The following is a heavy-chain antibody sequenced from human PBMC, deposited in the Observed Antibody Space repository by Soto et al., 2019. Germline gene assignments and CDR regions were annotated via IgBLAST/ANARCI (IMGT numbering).Heavy chain of an antibody. CDR2: ISSSSSYI. CDR3: ARLGRDGYNFRFPY. J-gene: IGHJ4*02. V-gene: IGHV3-21*04. D-gene: IGHD5-12*01. CDR1: GFTFSSYS. Sequence: GGSLRLSCAASGFTFSSYSMNWVRQAPGKGLEWVSSISSSSSYIYYADSVKGRFTISRDNAKNSLYLQMNSLRAEDTAVYYCARLGRDGYNFRFPYWGQGTQVTVSS.